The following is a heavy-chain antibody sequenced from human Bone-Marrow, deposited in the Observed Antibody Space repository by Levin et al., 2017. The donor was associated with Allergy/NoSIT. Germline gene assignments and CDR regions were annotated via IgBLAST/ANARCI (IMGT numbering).Heavy chain of an antibody. CDR2: ITSNGRHI. V-gene: IGHV3-21*01. CDR1: GLTFTTYS. Sequence: PGGSLRLSCAASGLTFTTYSVHWVRQAPGKGLDWVSSITSNGRHIYSADSVKGRFTISRDNAKNSVYLQMDSLSADDTAVYYCARDPSDTVMINNYFYGLDVWGQGTTVIVSS. J-gene: IGHJ6*02. D-gene: IGHD5-18*01. CDR3: ARDPSDTVMINNYFYGLDV.